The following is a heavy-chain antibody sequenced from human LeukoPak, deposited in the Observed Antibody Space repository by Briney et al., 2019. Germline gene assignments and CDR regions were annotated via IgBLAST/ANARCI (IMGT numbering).Heavy chain of an antibody. CDR3: AVGSRGRGAPITGTTPYFYALDV. CDR1: GFTFDDYA. V-gene: IGHV3-9*01. Sequence: PGGSLRLSCAASGFTFDDYAMHWVRHAPGKGLEWVSGITWNSYTFVYTDPVKGRFPISRDSAKNSLYLQMNSLRAEDTAFYYCAVGSRGRGAPITGTTPYFYALDVWGHGTTVSVSS. CDR2: ITWNSYTF. J-gene: IGHJ6*02. D-gene: IGHD1-7*01.